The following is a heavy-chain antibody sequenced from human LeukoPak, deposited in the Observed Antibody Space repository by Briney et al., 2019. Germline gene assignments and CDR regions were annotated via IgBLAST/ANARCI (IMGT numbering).Heavy chain of an antibody. CDR2: ISSSSSYI. CDR3: ARENRHRSSTSPLVDH. D-gene: IGHD2-2*01. J-gene: IGHJ4*02. CDR1: GFTFSSYS. V-gene: IGHV3-21*01. Sequence: PGGSLRLSCAASGFTFSSYSMNWVRQAPGKGLEWVSSISSSSSYIYYADSVKGRFTISRDNAKNSLYLQMNSLRAEDTAVYYCARENRHRSSTSPLVDHWGQGTLVTVSS.